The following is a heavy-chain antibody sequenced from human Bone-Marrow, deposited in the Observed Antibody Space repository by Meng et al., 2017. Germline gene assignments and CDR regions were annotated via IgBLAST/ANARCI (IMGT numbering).Heavy chain of an antibody. CDR2: IIPIFGTA. CDR3: ARSYYYYDSSYFDY. Sequence: SVKVSCKASGGTFSSYAISWVRQAPGQGLEWMGGIIPIFGTANYAQKFQGRVTITADKSTSTAYMELSSLRSEDTAVYYCARSYYYYDSSYFDYWGQGTLVTGSS. CDR1: GGTFSSYA. J-gene: IGHJ4*02. V-gene: IGHV1-69*06. D-gene: IGHD3-22*01.